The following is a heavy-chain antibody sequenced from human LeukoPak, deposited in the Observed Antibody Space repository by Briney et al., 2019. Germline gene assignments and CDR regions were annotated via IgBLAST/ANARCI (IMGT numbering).Heavy chain of an antibody. V-gene: IGHV5-51*01. J-gene: IGHJ4*02. CDR1: GYSFPSYW. Sequence: GESVKISCKASGYSFPSYWIAWVRQMPGKGLEWMGIIYPGGSDIRYSPSFQGQVTMSVDKSIDTAYLQWSSLKASDTAMYYCARLYSYYYDSSGADDYWGQGTLVTVSS. CDR3: ARLYSYYYDSSGADDY. CDR2: IYPGGSDI. D-gene: IGHD3-22*01.